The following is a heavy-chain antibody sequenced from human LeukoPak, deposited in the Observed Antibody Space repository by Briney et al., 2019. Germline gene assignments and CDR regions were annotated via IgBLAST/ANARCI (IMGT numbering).Heavy chain of an antibody. CDR3: ARGGDILTGYYLFDP. Sequence: SETLSLTCAVYGGSFSGYYWSWIRQPPGKGLEWIGYIYYSGSTNYNPSLKSRVTISVDTSKNQFSLKLSSVTAADTAVYYCARGGDILTGYYLFDPWGQGTLVTVSS. J-gene: IGHJ5*02. CDR1: GGSFSGYY. D-gene: IGHD3-9*01. V-gene: IGHV4-59*01. CDR2: IYYSGST.